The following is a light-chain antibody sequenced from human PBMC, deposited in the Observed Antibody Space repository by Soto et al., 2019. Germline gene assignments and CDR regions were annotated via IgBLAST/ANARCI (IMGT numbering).Light chain of an antibody. CDR3: CSYALSATAV. CDR1: SSDVGSYNL. CDR2: EAT. Sequence: QSALTKPASVSGSPGQSITISCTGTSSDVGSYNLVSWYQQHPGKAPKLMIYEATKRPSGVSNRFSGSKSGNTASMTISGLQDEDEADYYCCSYALSATAVFGGGTKLTVL. J-gene: IGLJ2*01. V-gene: IGLV2-23*01.